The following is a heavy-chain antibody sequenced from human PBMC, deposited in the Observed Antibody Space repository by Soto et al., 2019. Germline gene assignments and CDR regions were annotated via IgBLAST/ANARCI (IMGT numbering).Heavy chain of an antibody. CDR3: AKVDGSGYTIG. D-gene: IGHD3-22*01. V-gene: IGHV3-21*01. Sequence: GGSLRLSCAASGFTFSSYSMNWVRRAPGKGLEWVSSISSSSSYIYYADSVKGRFTISRDNAKNSLYLQMNSLRAEDTAVYYCAKVDGSGYTIGWGQGTLVTVSS. J-gene: IGHJ4*02. CDR2: ISSSSSYI. CDR1: GFTFSSYS.